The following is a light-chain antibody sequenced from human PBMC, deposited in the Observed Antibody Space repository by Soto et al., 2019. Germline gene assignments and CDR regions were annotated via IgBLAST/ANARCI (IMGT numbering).Light chain of an antibody. CDR3: QQYGSSGT. CDR2: GAS. V-gene: IGKV3-20*01. J-gene: IGKJ1*01. Sequence: IALTQSPGTLSLSKGERATLSGRASQSVSSSYLAWYQQKPGQAPRLLIYGASNRATGIPDRFSGSGSGTDFTLTISRLEPEDFAVYYCQQYGSSGTFGQGTNVDI. CDR1: QSVSSSY.